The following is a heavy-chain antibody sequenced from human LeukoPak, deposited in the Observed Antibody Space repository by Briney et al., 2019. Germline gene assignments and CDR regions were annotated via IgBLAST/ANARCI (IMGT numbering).Heavy chain of an antibody. CDR1: GGSISSSSYY. CDR2: IYYSGSA. CDR3: ARLYGDYVANDY. J-gene: IGHJ4*02. D-gene: IGHD4-17*01. Sequence: SETLSLTCTVSGGSISSSSYYWGWIRQPPGKGLEWIGSIYYSGSAYYNPSLKSRVTISVDTSKNQFSLKLSSVTAADTAVYYCARLYGDYVANDYWGQGTLVTVSS. V-gene: IGHV4-39*01.